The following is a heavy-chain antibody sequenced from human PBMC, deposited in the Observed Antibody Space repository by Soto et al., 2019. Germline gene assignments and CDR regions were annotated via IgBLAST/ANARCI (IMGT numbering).Heavy chain of an antibody. CDR2: IYYSGST. V-gene: IGHV4-59*01. D-gene: IGHD7-27*01. CDR1: GGSISSYY. CDR3: ARSAPGGLGISEYYYYYKDV. J-gene: IGHJ6*03. Sequence: SETLSLTCTVSGGSISSYYWSWIRQPPGKGPEWIGYIYYSGSTNYNPSLKSRVTISVDTSKNQFSLKLSSVTAADTAVYYCARSAPGGLGISEYYYYYKDVWGKGTTVTVSS.